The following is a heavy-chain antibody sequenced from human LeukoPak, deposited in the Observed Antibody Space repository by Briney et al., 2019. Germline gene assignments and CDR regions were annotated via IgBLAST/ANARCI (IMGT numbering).Heavy chain of an antibody. CDR1: GGTFSSYT. J-gene: IGHJ4*02. CDR3: ARASNWGSFDY. Sequence: SVKVSCKASGGTFSSYTISWVRQAPGQGLEWMGRIIPILGIANYVQKFQGRVTITADKSTSTAYMELSSLRSEDTAAYYCARASNWGSFDYWGQGTLVTVSS. CDR2: IIPILGIA. D-gene: IGHD7-27*01. V-gene: IGHV1-69*02.